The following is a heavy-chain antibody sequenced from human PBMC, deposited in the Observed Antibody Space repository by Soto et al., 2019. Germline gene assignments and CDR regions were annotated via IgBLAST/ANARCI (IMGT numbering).Heavy chain of an antibody. V-gene: IGHV4-31*03. CDR1: GGPTNSGGYY. CDR3: VRGVGAANQPFDY. J-gene: IGHJ4*02. D-gene: IGHD1-26*01. Sequence: QVQLQESGPGLVKPSQTLSLTCTVSGGPTNSGGYYWSWIRQHPEKGLEWIGYIYYTGSTYYNPSLKSRVTISLDTSKNQFSLKLTSVTAADTAVYYCVRGVGAANQPFDYWGQGTLVTVSS. CDR2: IYYTGST.